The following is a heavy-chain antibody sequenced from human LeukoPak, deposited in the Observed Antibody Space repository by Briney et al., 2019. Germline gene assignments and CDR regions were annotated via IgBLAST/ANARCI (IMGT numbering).Heavy chain of an antibody. D-gene: IGHD1-26*01. CDR2: IRYDGSNK. Sequence: GGSLRLSCAASGFTFSKYGMHWVRQAPDKGLEWVALIRYDGSNKDYADSVKGRVTISRDNFKNTLYLQMNSLRDEDTAVYYCVRFFDGEPRDYWGQGTLVTVSS. CDR3: VRFFDGEPRDY. V-gene: IGHV3-33*01. CDR1: GFTFSKYG. J-gene: IGHJ4*02.